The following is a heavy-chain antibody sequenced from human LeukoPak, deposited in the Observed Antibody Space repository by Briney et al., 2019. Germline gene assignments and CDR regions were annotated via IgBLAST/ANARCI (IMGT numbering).Heavy chain of an antibody. Sequence: SETLSLTCTVSGYSISSGYYWGWSRPPPGKGLEWIGSNYHSGRTFYNPSLKSRVTISVDTSKNHFSLKLTSVTAADTAVYYCARLYLRATRFDYWGQGTLVTVSS. D-gene: IGHD5-24*01. CDR1: GYSISSGYY. CDR3: ARLYLRATRFDY. J-gene: IGHJ4*02. V-gene: IGHV4-38-2*02. CDR2: NYHSGRT.